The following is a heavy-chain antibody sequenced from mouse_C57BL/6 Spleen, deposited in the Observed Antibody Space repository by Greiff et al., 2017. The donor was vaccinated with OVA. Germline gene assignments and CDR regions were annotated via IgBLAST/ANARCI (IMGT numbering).Heavy chain of an antibody. V-gene: IGHV5-9-1*02. CDR1: GFTFSSYA. CDR2: ISSGGDYL. CDR3: TRTYYGYDDAMDY. D-gene: IGHD2-9*01. J-gene: IGHJ4*01. Sequence: EVKLVESGEGLVKPGGSLKLSCAASGFTFSSYAMSWVRQTPEKRLEWVAYISSGGDYLYYADTVKGRFTISRDNARNTLYLQMSSLKSEDTAMYYCTRTYYGYDDAMDYWGQGTSVTVSS.